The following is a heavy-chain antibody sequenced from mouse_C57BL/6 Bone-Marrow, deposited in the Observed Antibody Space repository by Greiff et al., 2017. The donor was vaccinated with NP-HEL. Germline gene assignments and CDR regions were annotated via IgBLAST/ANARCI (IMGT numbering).Heavy chain of an antibody. V-gene: IGHV1-15*01. CDR3: TREYYGSPFAY. D-gene: IGHD1-1*01. Sequence: VQLQQSGAELVRPGASVTLSCKASGYTFTDYEMHWVKQTPVHGLEWIGAIDPETGGTAYNQKFKGKAILTADKSSSTAYMELRSLTSEDSAVYYCTREYYGSPFAYWGKGTLVTVSA. CDR1: GYTFTDYE. J-gene: IGHJ3*01. CDR2: IDPETGGT.